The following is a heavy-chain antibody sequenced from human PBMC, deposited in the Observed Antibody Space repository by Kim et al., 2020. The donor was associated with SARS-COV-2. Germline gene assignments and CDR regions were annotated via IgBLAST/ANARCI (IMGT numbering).Heavy chain of an antibody. D-gene: IGHD4-17*01. CDR1: GITFSRYA. V-gene: IGHV3-23*01. J-gene: IGHJ4*02. Sequence: GGSLRLSCVASGITFSRYAMSWVRQAPGKGLEWVSVISGSGGSTYYANSVKGRFTLSRDNSKNTLYLQINSLRPEYTAVCYCGKDMGSDYGYQLGHWGQGTLVTVSS. CDR3: GKDMGSDYGYQLGH. CDR2: ISGSGGST.